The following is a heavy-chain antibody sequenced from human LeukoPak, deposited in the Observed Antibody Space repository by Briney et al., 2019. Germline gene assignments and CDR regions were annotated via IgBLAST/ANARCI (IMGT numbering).Heavy chain of an antibody. Sequence: ASVKVSCKASGGTFSSYAISWVRQAPGQGLEWMGGIIPIFGTANYAKKFQGRVTITADESTSTAYMKLSSLRSEDTAVYYCARDPVIVGAKLSYYYYYMDVWGKGTTVTVSS. CDR1: GGTFSSYA. V-gene: IGHV1-69*13. D-gene: IGHD1-26*01. J-gene: IGHJ6*03. CDR3: ARDPVIVGAKLSYYYYYMDV. CDR2: IIPIFGTA.